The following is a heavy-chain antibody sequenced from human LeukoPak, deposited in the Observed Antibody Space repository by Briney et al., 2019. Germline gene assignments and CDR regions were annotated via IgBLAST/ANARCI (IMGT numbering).Heavy chain of an antibody. V-gene: IGHV4-34*01. D-gene: IGHD6-19*01. CDR3: ARSRDKQWLVRRDFDY. Sequence: PSETLSLTCAVYGGSFSGYYWSWIRQPPGKGLEWIGEINHSGSTNYNPSLKSRVTISVDTSKNQFSLKLSSVTAADTAVYYCARSRDKQWLVRRDFDYWGQGTLATVSS. CDR2: INHSGST. J-gene: IGHJ4*02. CDR1: GGSFSGYY.